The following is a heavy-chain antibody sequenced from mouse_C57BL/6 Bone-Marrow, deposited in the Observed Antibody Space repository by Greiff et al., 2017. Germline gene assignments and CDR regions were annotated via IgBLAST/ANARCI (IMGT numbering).Heavy chain of an antibody. CDR2: FHPYNDDT. CDR1: GYTFTTYP. J-gene: IGHJ1*03. CDR3: ARSYYGSSRYWYFDV. Sequence: VQLQQSGAELVKPGASVKMSCKASGYTFTTYPIEWMKQNHGKSLEWIGNFHPYNDDTKYNEKFKGKATLTVEKSSSTVYLELSRLPSDESAVYYCARSYYGSSRYWYFDVWGTGTTVTVSS. V-gene: IGHV1-47*01. D-gene: IGHD1-1*01.